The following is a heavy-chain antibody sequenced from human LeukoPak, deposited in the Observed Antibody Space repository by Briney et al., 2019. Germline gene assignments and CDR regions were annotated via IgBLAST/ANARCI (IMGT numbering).Heavy chain of an antibody. CDR1: GFAFSSYW. CDR3: TRVDYYYNGMDV. J-gene: IGHJ6*02. CDR2: INNDGGST. V-gene: IGHV3-74*01. Sequence: GGSLRLSCAAPGFAFSSYWMHWVRHVPEKGLVWVSHINNDGGSTSYADPVKGRFTISRDNAKNTLFLQMNSLRAEDTGVYYCTRVDYYYNGMDVWGQGTTVTVSS.